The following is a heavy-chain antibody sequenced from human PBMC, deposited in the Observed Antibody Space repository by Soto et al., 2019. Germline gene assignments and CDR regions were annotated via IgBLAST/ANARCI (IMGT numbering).Heavy chain of an antibody. CDR1: GGTFSSYA. CDR2: IIPIFGTA. J-gene: IGHJ6*02. Sequence: SVKVSCKASGGTFSSYAISWVRQAPGQGLEWMGGIIPIFGTANYAQKFQGRVTITADESTSTAYMELSSLRSEDTAVYYCARKSYYDSSGYSIYYYSTVWTSGAKGPRSPSP. D-gene: IGHD3-22*01. CDR3: ARKSYYDSSGYSIYYYSTVWTS. V-gene: IGHV1-69*13.